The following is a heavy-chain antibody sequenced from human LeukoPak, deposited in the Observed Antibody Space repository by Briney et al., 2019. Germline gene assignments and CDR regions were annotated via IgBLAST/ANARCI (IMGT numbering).Heavy chain of an antibody. V-gene: IGHV1-2*02. Sequence: EAAVTVSCTASGYTFTGYYMHWVRQAPGQGLEWMGWINGDSGGRNYAQKFQGRVTMTRDTSISTAYMELSRLRSDDTAVYYCARDGVGYYDSSGYYYFQHWGQGTLVTVSS. J-gene: IGHJ1*01. CDR1: GYTFTGYY. CDR3: ARDGVGYYDSSGYYYFQH. D-gene: IGHD3-22*01. CDR2: INGDSGGR.